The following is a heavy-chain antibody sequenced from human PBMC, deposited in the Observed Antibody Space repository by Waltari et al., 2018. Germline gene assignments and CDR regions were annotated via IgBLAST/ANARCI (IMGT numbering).Heavy chain of an antibody. CDR2: IIPIFGTA. Sequence: QVQLVQSGAEVKKPGSSVKVSCKASGGTFSSYAIRWVRQAPGQGLEWMGGIIPIFGTANYAQKFQGRVTITADESTSTAYMELSSLRSEDTAVYYCARRTGTTFYYYYGMDVWGQGTTVTVSS. J-gene: IGHJ6*02. D-gene: IGHD1-1*01. CDR1: GGTFSSYA. CDR3: ARRTGTTFYYYYGMDV. V-gene: IGHV1-69*01.